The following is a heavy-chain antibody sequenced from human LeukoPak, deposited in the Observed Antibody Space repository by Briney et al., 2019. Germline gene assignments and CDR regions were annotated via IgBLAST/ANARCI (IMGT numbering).Heavy chain of an antibody. J-gene: IGHJ4*02. CDR1: GGSFSGYF. D-gene: IGHD3-10*01. CDR2: INHSGST. Sequence: PSETLSLTWAVYGGSFSGYFWSWIRQPPGKGLEWIGEINHSGSTNYNPSLKSRVTISVDTSKNQFSLKLSSVTAADTAVYYCARVRIYGSGSYYYWGQGTLVTVSS. V-gene: IGHV4-34*01. CDR3: ARVRIYGSGSYYY.